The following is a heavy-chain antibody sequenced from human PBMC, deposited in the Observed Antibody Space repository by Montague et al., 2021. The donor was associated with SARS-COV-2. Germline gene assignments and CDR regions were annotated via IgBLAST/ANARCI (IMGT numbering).Heavy chain of an antibody. V-gene: IGHV4-34*01. Sequence: SETLSLTCTVYGESFSGFCWGWIRLQPGEGLGLMSVGNDRGGANTNYNPSLGSRVTISADTSKNQFSLKLRSVTAADTAVYYCARWDPQTLSVISLRGKSANDYWGQGTLVTVSS. D-gene: IGHD1-26*01. CDR3: ARWDPQTLSVISLRGKSANDY. CDR2: GNDRGGANT. CDR1: GESFSGFC. J-gene: IGHJ4*02.